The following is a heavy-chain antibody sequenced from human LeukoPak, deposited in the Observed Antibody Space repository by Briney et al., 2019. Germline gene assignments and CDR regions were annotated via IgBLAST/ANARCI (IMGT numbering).Heavy chain of an antibody. J-gene: IGHJ4*02. CDR1: GFTFSSYA. CDR2: ISGSDGST. CDR3: AKTTEVVMVEDFDY. V-gene: IGHV3-23*01. D-gene: IGHD2-21*01. Sequence: PGGSLRLSCAASGFTFSSYAMSWVRQAPGKGLEWVSAISGSDGSTYYADSVKGRFTISRDNSKNTLYLQMNSLRAEDTAVYYCAKTTEVVMVEDFDYWGQGTLVTVSS.